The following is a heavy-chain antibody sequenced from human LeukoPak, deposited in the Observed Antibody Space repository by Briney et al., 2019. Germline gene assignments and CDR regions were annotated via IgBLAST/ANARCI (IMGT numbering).Heavy chain of an antibody. CDR1: GGSFSGYY. CDR3: ARGYYYGSGSYYKMDYYYGMDV. Sequence: KASETLSLTCAVYGGSFSGYYWSWIRQPPGKGLEWIGEINHSGSTNYNPSLKSRVTISVDTSKNQFSLKLSSVTAADTAVYYCARGYYYGSGSYYKMDYYYGMDVWGQGTAVTVSS. J-gene: IGHJ6*02. V-gene: IGHV4-34*01. D-gene: IGHD3-10*01. CDR2: INHSGST.